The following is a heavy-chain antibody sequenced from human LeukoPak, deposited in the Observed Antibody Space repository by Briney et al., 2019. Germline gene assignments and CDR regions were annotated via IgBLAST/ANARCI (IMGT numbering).Heavy chain of an antibody. CDR1: GGSISSDSYY. CDR3: ARVLAVAGTPFDY. Sequence: PSQTLCLTCTVSGGSISSDSYYWTWIRQPAGRGLEWIGHIYTSGSTNYNPSLKSRVTISVDTSKSHFSLNLSSVTAADTAVYYCARVLAVAGTPFDYWGQGTLVTVSS. D-gene: IGHD6-19*01. J-gene: IGHJ4*02. CDR2: IYTSGST. V-gene: IGHV4-61*09.